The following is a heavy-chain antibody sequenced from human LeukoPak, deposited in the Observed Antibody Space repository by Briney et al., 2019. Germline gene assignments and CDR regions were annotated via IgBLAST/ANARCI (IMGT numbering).Heavy chain of an antibody. Sequence: GGSLRLSCAASGFNFRSYWMHWVRQAPGKGLVWVSRINSDGSSTSYADSVRGRFTISRDNAKNTLYLRMNSLRAEDTAVYYCAREGTTVTHPFDYWGQGTLVTVSS. CDR3: AREGTTVTHPFDY. D-gene: IGHD4-17*01. CDR2: INSDGSST. CDR1: GFNFRSYW. V-gene: IGHV3-74*01. J-gene: IGHJ4*02.